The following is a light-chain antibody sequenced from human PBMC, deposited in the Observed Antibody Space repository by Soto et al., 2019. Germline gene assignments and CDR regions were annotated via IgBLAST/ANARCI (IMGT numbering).Light chain of an antibody. Sequence: DIQMTQSPSSLSASVGDRVTITCRASQGISNYIAWYQQKPGKAPKLLISAAATLQSGVPSRFSGGGSGTDFTFTISSLQPEDVATYSCQKYNSAPLFGLGTKVDIK. CDR3: QKYNSAPL. V-gene: IGKV1-27*01. J-gene: IGKJ3*01. CDR2: AAA. CDR1: QGISNY.